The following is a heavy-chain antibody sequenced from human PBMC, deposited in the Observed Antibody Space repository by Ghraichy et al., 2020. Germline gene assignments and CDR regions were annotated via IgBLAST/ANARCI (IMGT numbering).Heavy chain of an antibody. CDR3: AALGTYYDSRDPLGS. Sequence: SETLSLTCTVSGASITTDDYSWGWFRQPPGKGLEWIGIKHDNGGTYYNSSLRRRVILSEDTPRKLFSLKVDSVTAADTAVYYCAALGTYYDSRDPLGSWGQGTLVIVSS. CDR2: KHDNGGT. D-gene: IGHD3-10*01. J-gene: IGHJ5*02. V-gene: IGHV4-39*01. CDR1: GASITTDDYS.